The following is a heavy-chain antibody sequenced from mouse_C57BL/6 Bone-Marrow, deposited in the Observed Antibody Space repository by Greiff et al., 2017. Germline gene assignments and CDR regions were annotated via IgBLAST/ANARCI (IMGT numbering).Heavy chain of an antibody. CDR2: ISSGSSTI. D-gene: IGHD1-1*01. CDR1: GFTFSDYG. CDR3: ARNYGSSFFDY. V-gene: IGHV5-17*01. J-gene: IGHJ2*01. Sequence: EVKLMASGGGLVKPGGSLKLSCAASGFTFSDYGMHWVRQAPEKGLEWVAYISSGSSTIYYADTVKGRFTISRDNAKNTLFLQMTSLRSADTAMYYCARNYGSSFFDYWGQGTTLTVSS.